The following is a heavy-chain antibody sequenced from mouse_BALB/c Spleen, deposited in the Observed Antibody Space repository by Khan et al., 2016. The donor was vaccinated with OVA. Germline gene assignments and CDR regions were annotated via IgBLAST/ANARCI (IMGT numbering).Heavy chain of an antibody. CDR1: GYTFTTYW. J-gene: IGHJ2*01. Sequence: QVQLQQSGAELAKPGASVKMSCKASGYTFTTYWMHWVKQRPGQGLEWIGYINPTSGYTDYNETFKDRATLSADKSSSTAYMQLRSLTSEDSAVYYGTRDRIDYWGQGTTLTVAS. V-gene: IGHV1-7*01. CDR2: INPTSGYT. CDR3: TRDRIDY.